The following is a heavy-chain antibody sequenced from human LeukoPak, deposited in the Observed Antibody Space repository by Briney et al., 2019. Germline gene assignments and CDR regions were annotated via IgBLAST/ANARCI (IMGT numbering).Heavy chain of an antibody. CDR2: IIPIFGTA. J-gene: IGHJ4*02. D-gene: IGHD3-22*01. CDR1: GGTFSSYA. V-gene: IGHV1-69*13. CDR3: ARAQYDSSGYYRYYFDY. Sequence: ASVKVSCKASGGTFSSYAISWVRQAPGQGLEWMGRIIPIFGTANYAQKFQGRVTITADESTSTAYMELSSLRSEDTAVYYCARAQYDSSGYYRYYFDYWGQGTLVTVSS.